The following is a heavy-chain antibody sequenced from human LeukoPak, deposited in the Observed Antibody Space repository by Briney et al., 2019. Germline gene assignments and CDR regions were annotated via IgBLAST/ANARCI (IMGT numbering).Heavy chain of an antibody. CDR2: ISAYNGNT. CDR3: AWVGYCSSTSCLPPND. D-gene: IGHD2-2*01. CDR1: GYTFTSYG. Sequence: ASVKVSCKASGYTFTSYGISWVRQAPGQGLEWMGWISAYNGNTNYAQKLQGRVTMTTDTSTSTAYMELRSLRSDDTAVYYCAWVGYCSSTSCLPPNDWGQGTLVTVSS. V-gene: IGHV1-18*01. J-gene: IGHJ4*02.